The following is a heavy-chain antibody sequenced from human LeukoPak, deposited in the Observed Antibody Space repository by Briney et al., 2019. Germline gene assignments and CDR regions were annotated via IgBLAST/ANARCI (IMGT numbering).Heavy chain of an antibody. CDR2: ISSDGSSR. D-gene: IGHD4-17*01. V-gene: IGHV3-30*18. CDR3: AKKRPGTVTQLVDY. Sequence: PVGSLRLSCAASGFNFNIYGMHWVRQAPGKGLEWVAVISSDGSSRYYGDSVKGRFTISRDNSKNTLFLQMDSLTTEDTAVYYCAKKRPGTVTQLVDYWGQGTLVTVSS. J-gene: IGHJ4*02. CDR1: GFNFNIYG.